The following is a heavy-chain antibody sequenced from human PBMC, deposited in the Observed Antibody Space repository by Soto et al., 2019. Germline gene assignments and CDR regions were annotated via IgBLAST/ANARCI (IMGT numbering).Heavy chain of an antibody. J-gene: IGHJ4*02. Sequence: ASVKVSCKASGYTFTSYGISWVRQAPGQGLEWMGWISAYNGNTNYAQKLQGRVTMTTDTSTSTAYMELRSLRSEDTAVYYCARDSGGYCSSTSCYDFDYWGQGTLVTVSS. V-gene: IGHV1-18*01. CDR3: ARDSGGYCSSTSCYDFDY. CDR2: ISAYNGNT. CDR1: GYTFTSYG. D-gene: IGHD2-2*03.